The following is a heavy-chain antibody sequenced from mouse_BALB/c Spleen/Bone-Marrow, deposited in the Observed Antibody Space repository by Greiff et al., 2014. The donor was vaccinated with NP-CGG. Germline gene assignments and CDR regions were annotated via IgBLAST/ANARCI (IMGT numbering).Heavy chain of an antibody. V-gene: IGHV1S41*01. CDR2: IAPGSGST. D-gene: IGHD2-2*01. CDR1: GYTFTNYW. Sequence: DLVEPGASVKLSCKASGYTFTNYWINWIKQRPGQGLEWIGRIAPGSGSTYYNEMFKGKTTLTVDTSSSTAYIQLSSLSSEDSDAYFCARERYGYDGWYFDVWGAGTTVTVSS. J-gene: IGHJ1*01. CDR3: ARERYGYDGWYFDV.